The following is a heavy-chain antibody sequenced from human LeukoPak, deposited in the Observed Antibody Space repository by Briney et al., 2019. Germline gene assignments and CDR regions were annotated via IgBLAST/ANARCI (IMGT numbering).Heavy chain of an antibody. CDR3: ARDPNGDYIGAFDF. CDR1: GFTFSNYA. CDR2: IRGSGLTT. D-gene: IGHD4-17*01. Sequence: GGSLRLSCAASGFTFSNYALIWVRQGPVKGLEWVSAIRGSGLTTFYADSVKGRFTIPRDNSKNTLYLQMNSLRAEDTAVYYCARDPNGDYIGAFDFWGQGTKVTVSS. J-gene: IGHJ3*01. V-gene: IGHV3-23*01.